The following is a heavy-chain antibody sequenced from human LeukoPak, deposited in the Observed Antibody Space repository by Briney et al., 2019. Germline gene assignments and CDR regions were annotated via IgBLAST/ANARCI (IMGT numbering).Heavy chain of an antibody. Sequence: GGSLGLSCAASGFTFSTYWMHWVRQAPGKGLVWVSRINTDGSNTNYADSVKGRFTISRDNAENTLYLQMNSLRVEDTAVYYCARAEDCSSTSCPRAFDIWGQGTMVTVSS. CDR2: INTDGSNT. CDR3: ARAEDCSSTSCPRAFDI. CDR1: GFTFSTYW. J-gene: IGHJ3*02. V-gene: IGHV3-74*01. D-gene: IGHD2-2*01.